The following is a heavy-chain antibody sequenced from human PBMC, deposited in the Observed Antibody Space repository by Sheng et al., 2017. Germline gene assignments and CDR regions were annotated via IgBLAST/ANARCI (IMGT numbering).Heavy chain of an antibody. V-gene: IGHV3-48*03. CDR1: GFTFSSYE. J-gene: IGHJ4*02. D-gene: IGHD5-12*01. Sequence: EVQLVESGGGLVQPGGSLRLSCAASGFTFSSYEMNWVRQAPGKGLEWVSYISSSGSTIYYADSVKGRFTISRDNAKNSLYLQMNSLRAEDTAVYYCARDRRWLQIREGFDYWGQGTLVTVSS. CDR3: ARDRRWLQIREGFDY. CDR2: ISSSGSTI.